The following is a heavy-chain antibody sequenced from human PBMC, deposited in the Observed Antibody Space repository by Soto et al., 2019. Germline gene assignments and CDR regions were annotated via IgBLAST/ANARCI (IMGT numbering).Heavy chain of an antibody. D-gene: IGHD2-8*01. CDR2: ISSSSSYI. CDR1: GFTFSSYS. Sequence: EVQLVESGGGLVKPGGSLRLSCAASGFTFSSYSMNWVRQAPGKGLEWVSSISSSSSYIYYADSVKGRFTIFRGNAKTSLYLQMNSLRAEDTAVYYCWLYCTNGVVCRGGMDVWGPGTTVTGSS. J-gene: IGHJ6*02. CDR3: WLYCTNGVVCRGGMDV. V-gene: IGHV3-21*01.